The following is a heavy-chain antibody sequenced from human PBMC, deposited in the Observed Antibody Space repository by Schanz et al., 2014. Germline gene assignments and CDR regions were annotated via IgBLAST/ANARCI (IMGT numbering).Heavy chain of an antibody. CDR3: ARPALWCGDNCFDP. D-gene: IGHD3-10*01. CDR2: ISASGGET. V-gene: IGHV3-23*01. CDR1: GFNFSDYA. Sequence: DVQLLESGGGLVPPGGSLRLSCAASGFNFSDYAMCWVRQIPGKGLEWLSVISASGGETYYADSVKGRFTISRDNSKNTLYLQMSSLRAEDTAVYYCARPALWCGDNCFDPWGQGTLVTVSS. J-gene: IGHJ5*02.